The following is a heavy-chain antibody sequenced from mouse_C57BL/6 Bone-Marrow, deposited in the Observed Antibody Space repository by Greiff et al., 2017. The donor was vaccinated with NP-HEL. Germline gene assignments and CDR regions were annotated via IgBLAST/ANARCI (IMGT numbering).Heavy chain of an antibody. V-gene: IGHV1-55*01. Sequence: QVQLQQPGAELVKPGASVKMSCKASGYTFTSYWITWVKQRPGQGLEWIGDIYPGSGSTNYNEKLKSKATLTVDTSSSTASMQLSSLTSEDSAVYYCARSAYDYDDYAMDYWGQGTSVTVSS. CDR1: GYTFTSYW. CDR2: IYPGSGST. CDR3: ARSAYDYDDYAMDY. D-gene: IGHD2-4*01. J-gene: IGHJ4*01.